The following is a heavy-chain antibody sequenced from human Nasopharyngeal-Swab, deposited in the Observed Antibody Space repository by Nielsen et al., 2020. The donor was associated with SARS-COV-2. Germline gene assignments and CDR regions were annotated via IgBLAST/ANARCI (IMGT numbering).Heavy chain of an antibody. D-gene: IGHD3-9*01. Sequence: GESLKISCAASGFIFSDSAIHWVRQAPGKGLEWVSVIYSGGSTYYADSVKGRFTISRDNSKNTLYLQMNSLRAEDTAVYYCARSYNPGGFGWLLSNDWGQGTLVTVSS. CDR3: ARSYNPGGFGWLLSND. CDR1: GFIFSDSA. CDR2: IYSGGST. V-gene: IGHV3-66*01. J-gene: IGHJ4*02.